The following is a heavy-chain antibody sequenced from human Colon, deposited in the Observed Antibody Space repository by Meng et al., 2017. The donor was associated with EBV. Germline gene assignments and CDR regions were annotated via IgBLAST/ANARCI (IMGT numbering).Heavy chain of an antibody. D-gene: IGHD3-10*01. CDR2: IDHRGNT. Sequence: QGQVQQWGRVRLKPSETLSRSFAFNCGSFRDDYWTWIRHPPGKGLEWIGEIDHRGNTKYNPSLKSRVTISLDTSKKQFSLKVSSVTAADSAVYYCARRGPSGNFSPWSQGALVTVSS. J-gene: IGHJ5*02. CDR1: CGSFRDDY. CDR3: ARRGPSGNFSP. V-gene: IGHV4-34*01.